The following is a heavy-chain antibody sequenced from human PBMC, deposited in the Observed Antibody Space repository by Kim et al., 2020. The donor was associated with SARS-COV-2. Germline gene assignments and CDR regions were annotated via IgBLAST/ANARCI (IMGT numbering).Heavy chain of an antibody. CDR3: ANVKVYDFI. D-gene: IGHD3-16*01. V-gene: IGHV3-23*01. J-gene: IGHJ4*02. Sequence: YYAASVKGRFTTSRDNSKNTLYLQMNGLRAEDTAVYDCANVKVYDFIWGQGMLVTVSS.